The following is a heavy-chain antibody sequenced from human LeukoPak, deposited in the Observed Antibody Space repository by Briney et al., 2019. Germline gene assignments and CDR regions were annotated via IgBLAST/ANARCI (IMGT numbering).Heavy chain of an antibody. CDR3: ARDRSTTVLIKSLPSDY. CDR2: ISAYTGNT. CDR1: GYTLTSYG. D-gene: IGHD4-23*01. Sequence: ASVKVSCKASGYTLTSYGISWVRQAPGQGLEWMGWISAYTGNTNYAQKLQGRVIMTTDTSTSTAYMELGSLTSDDTAVYYCARDRSTTVLIKSLPSDYWGQGTLVTVSS. V-gene: IGHV1-18*01. J-gene: IGHJ4*02.